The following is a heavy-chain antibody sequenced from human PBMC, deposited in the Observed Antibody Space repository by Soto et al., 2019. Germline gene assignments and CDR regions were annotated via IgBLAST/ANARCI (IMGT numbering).Heavy chain of an antibody. V-gene: IGHV1-46*03. D-gene: IGHD3-10*01. J-gene: IGHJ4*02. CDR2: INPISGST. CDR3: ARGVLLWFGELLLSLDY. CDR1: GYTFTSYY. Sequence: QVQLVQSGAEVKKPGASVKVSCKAFGYTFTSYYMHWVRQAPGQGLEWMGIINPISGSTNSAQKFQGRATVTRDTSTSTVYMELSSLRSEDTAVYYCARGVLLWFGELLLSLDYWGQGTLVTVSS.